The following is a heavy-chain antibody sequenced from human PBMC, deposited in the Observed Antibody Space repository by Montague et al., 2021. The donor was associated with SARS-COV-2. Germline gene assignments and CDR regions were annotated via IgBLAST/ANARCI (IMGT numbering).Heavy chain of an antibody. CDR3: ARQPYLASAYYFDY. Sequence: SETLSLTCSVSGASITTYHWSWIRQAPGKGLEWIAYIFYSGHTNYNPSLRSRVAISIDTSRDQFSLSLTSITAADTAVYYCARQPYLASAYYFDYWGLGTLVTVSS. D-gene: IGHD3-10*01. CDR2: IFYSGHT. J-gene: IGHJ4*02. CDR1: GASITTYH. V-gene: IGHV4-59*01.